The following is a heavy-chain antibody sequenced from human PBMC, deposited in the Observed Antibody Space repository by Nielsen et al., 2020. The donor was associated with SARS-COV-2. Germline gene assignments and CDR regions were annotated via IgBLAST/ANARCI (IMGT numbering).Heavy chain of an antibody. J-gene: IGHJ4*02. CDR3: ARGGYNIYDFDY. CDR1: GGSISSDIYS. V-gene: IGHV4-30-4*02. Sequence: SETLSLTCAVSGGSISSDIYSWSWVRQPPGKGLEWIGYMYYSGSTYYNPSLESRVTISVDTSKNQFSLNLSSVTAADTAIYYCARGGYNIYDFDYWGRGTLVTVSS. D-gene: IGHD5-24*01. CDR2: MYYSGST.